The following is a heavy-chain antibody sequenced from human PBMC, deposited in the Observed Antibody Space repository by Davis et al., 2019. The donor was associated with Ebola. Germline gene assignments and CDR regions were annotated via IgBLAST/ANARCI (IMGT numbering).Heavy chain of an antibody. CDR1: GGSFSGHY. CDR3: ARAPHWTIAARPNDN. Sequence: MPSETLSLTCAVYGGSFSGHYWTWIRQPPGKGLEWIGEINPSGSINYSPSLKSRVTISLDTSKNQISLRLSSVTAADTAVYYCARAPHWTIAARPNDNWAQGTLVTVSS. V-gene: IGHV4-34*01. CDR2: INPSGSI. D-gene: IGHD6-6*01. J-gene: IGHJ4*02.